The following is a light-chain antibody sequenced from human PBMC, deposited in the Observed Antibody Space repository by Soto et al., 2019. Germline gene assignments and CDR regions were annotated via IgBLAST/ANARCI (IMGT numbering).Light chain of an antibody. Sequence: QSVLTQPASVSGSPGQSITISCTGTISDIGGYNFISWYQHHPGKAPKLAIYDVNNRPSGISYRFSGSKSGNTASLTISGLQAEDEADYYCASYTRTTTLVFGGGTKLTVL. CDR3: ASYTRTTTLV. J-gene: IGLJ2*01. CDR1: ISDIGGYNF. CDR2: DVN. V-gene: IGLV2-14*01.